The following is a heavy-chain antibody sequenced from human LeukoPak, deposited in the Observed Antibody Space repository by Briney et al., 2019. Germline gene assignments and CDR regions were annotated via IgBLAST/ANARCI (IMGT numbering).Heavy chain of an antibody. D-gene: IGHD5-12*01. CDR1: GFTFSNAW. J-gene: IGHJ4*02. Sequence: GGSLRLSCAASGFTFSNAWMSWVRQAPGKGLEWVGRNKRKTDGGTTDYAAPVKGRFTISRDDSKNTLYLQMNSLKTEDTAVYYCTTGASSGYDYVWIDYWGQGTLVTVSS. CDR2: NKRKTDGGTT. CDR3: TTGASSGYDYVWIDY. V-gene: IGHV3-15*01.